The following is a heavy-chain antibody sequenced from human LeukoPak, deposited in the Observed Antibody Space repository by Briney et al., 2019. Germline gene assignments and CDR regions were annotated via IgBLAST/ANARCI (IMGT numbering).Heavy chain of an antibody. CDR3: ARDIRGCSGGSCYDVFDY. V-gene: IGHV4-59*01. J-gene: IGHJ4*02. CDR2: IYYSGST. Sequence: SQTLSLTCTVSGGSISSYYWSWIRQPPGKGLEWIGYIYYSGSTNYNPSLKSRVTISVDTSKNQFSLKLSSVTAADTAVYYCARDIRGCSGGSCYDVFDYWGQGTLVTVSS. D-gene: IGHD2-15*01. CDR1: GGSISSYY.